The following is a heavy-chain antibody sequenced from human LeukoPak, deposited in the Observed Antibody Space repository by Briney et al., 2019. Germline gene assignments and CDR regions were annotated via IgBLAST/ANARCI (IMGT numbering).Heavy chain of an antibody. CDR2: ISSGGNTI. CDR3: ASSRSITFDY. Sequence: PGGSLRLSCAASGFTFSNYYMYWIRQAPGKGLEWVSYISSGGNTIYYSDSVKGRFTISRDNAKNSLNLQMNSLRAEDTAVYYCASSRSITFDYWGQGTLVSVSS. CDR1: GFTFSNYY. J-gene: IGHJ4*02. V-gene: IGHV3-11*01.